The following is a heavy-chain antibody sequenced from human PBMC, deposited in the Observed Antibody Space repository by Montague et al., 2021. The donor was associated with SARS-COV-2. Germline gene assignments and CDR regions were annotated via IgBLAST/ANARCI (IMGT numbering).Heavy chain of an antibody. CDR1: GGSLSTYY. Sequence: SETLSLTCSVSGGSLSTYYWSWIRQPPGKGLEWIGYIDDSGTTRYNPSLRSRATISLDLSKNQFSLDLNSVTAADTVVYYCARNAYNHYGLDVWGQGTTVTVSS. CDR3: ARNAYNHYGLDV. V-gene: IGHV4-59*08. J-gene: IGHJ6*02. CDR2: IDDSGTT.